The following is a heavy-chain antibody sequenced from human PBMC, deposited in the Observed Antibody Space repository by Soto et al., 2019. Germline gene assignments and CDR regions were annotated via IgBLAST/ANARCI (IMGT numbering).Heavy chain of an antibody. Sequence: SVKVSCKASGGTFSSYAISWVRQAPGQGLEWMGGIIPIFGTANYAQKFQGRVTITADKSTSTAYMELSSLRSEDTAVYYCASTVDTATGGLNYYYYGMDVWGQGTTVTVSS. D-gene: IGHD5-18*01. V-gene: IGHV1-69*06. CDR3: ASTVDTATGGLNYYYYGMDV. CDR1: GGTFSSYA. CDR2: IIPIFGTA. J-gene: IGHJ6*02.